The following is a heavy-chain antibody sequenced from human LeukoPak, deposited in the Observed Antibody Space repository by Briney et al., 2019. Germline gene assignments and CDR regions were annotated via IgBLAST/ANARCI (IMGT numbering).Heavy chain of an antibody. CDR1: GYTFTSYY. D-gene: IGHD1-26*01. CDR3: ARDNSVGDTAWWFDP. J-gene: IGHJ5*02. V-gene: IGHV1-46*01. Sequence: ASVKVSCKASGYTFTSYYMHWVGQAGGQGLEWMGLINPSGSSTSYAPKFQGRLSLTRDMSTSTDYMELSSLRSEDTAVYYCARDNSVGDTAWWFDPWGQGTLVTVSS. CDR2: INPSGSST.